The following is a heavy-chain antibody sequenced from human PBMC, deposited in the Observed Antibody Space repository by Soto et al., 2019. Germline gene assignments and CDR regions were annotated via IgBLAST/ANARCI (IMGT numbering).Heavy chain of an antibody. CDR1: GFTFSGHA. J-gene: IGHJ6*02. V-gene: IGHV3-33*01. Sequence: QVQLVESGGGVAQPGRSLRLSCTVSGFTFSGHAMHWVRQAPGKGLEWVTQIWYDGSNKYYAESVKGRFPISRDNSKNPLYLQMNSLRVEDTAVYYCARDGQGLAPYALDVWGQGTSVTVSS. D-gene: IGHD6-19*01. CDR2: IWYDGSNK. CDR3: ARDGQGLAPYALDV.